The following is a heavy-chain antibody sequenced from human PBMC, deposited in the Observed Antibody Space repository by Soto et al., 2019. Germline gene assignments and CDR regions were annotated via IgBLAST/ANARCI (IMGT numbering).Heavy chain of an antibody. CDR1: GFTFSSYA. D-gene: IGHD1-1*01. V-gene: IGHV3-23*01. CDR3: ARTGDGHHDFLDY. Sequence: GGSLRLSCAASGFTFSSYAMIWVRQAPGKGLEWVSGLSGSGGTTYYADSVKGRFTISRDNSKNTLFLQMNSLRAEDTAVYYCARTGDGHHDFLDYWGQGALVTVSS. J-gene: IGHJ4*02. CDR2: LSGSGGTT.